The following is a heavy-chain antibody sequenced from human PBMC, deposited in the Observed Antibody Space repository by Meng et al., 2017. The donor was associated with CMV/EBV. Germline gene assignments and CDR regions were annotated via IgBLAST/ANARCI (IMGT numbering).Heavy chain of an antibody. CDR3: ARWGYDKRGFY. J-gene: IGHJ4*02. D-gene: IGHD3-16*01. Sequence: GSLRLSCAVYGGSFSGYYWSWIRQPPGKGLEWIGEINHSGSTNYNPSLKSRVTISVDKSKNQFSLKLSSVTAADTAVYYCARWGYDKRGFYWGQGTLVTVSS. V-gene: IGHV4-34*01. CDR1: GGSFSGYY. CDR2: INHSGST.